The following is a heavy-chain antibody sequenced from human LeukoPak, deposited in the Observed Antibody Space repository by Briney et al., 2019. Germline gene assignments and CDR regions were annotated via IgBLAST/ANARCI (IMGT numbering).Heavy chain of an antibody. D-gene: IGHD2-2*02. CDR2: ISGDADTT. CDR1: GFPFSNYA. V-gene: IGHV3-23*01. CDR3: AKDPAPGYCSSTSCYTHADFDY. J-gene: IGHJ4*02. Sequence: GGSLRLSCVASGFPFSNYAMSWVRQAPGKGLECVSVISGDADTTYYADSVKGRFTISRDNSKNTLYLQMNSLRAEDTAVYYCAKDPAPGYCSSTSCYTHADFDYWGQGTLVTVSS.